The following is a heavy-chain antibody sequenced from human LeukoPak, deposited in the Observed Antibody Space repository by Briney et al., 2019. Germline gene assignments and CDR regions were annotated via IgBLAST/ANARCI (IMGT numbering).Heavy chain of an antibody. J-gene: IGHJ6*02. Sequence: SETLSLTCTVSGGSISSYYWSWIRQHPGKGLEWIGYIYYSGSTYYNPSLKSRVTISVDTSKNQFSLKLSSVTAADTAVYYCARWVKAQLQLWFPYYYGMDVWGQGTTVTVSS. V-gene: IGHV4-59*06. CDR2: IYYSGST. D-gene: IGHD5-18*01. CDR3: ARWVKAQLQLWFPYYYGMDV. CDR1: GGSISSYY.